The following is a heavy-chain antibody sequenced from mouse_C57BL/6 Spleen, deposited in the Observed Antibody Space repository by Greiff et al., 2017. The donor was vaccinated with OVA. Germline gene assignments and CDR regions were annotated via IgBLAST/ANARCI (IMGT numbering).Heavy chain of an antibody. Sequence: VKLVESGAELVRPGASVKLSCKASGYTFTDYYINWVKQRPGQGLEWIARIYPGSGNTYYNEKFKGKATLTAEKSSSTAYMQLSSLTSEDSAVYFCARRDAYYGSSYGYFDVWGTGTTVTVSS. V-gene: IGHV1-76*01. CDR3: ARRDAYYGSSYGYFDV. D-gene: IGHD1-1*01. CDR1: GYTFTDYY. CDR2: IYPGSGNT. J-gene: IGHJ1*03.